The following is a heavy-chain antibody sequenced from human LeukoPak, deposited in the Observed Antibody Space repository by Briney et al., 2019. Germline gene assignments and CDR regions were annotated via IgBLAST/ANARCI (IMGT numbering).Heavy chain of an antibody. CDR2: IRNDGTNI. D-gene: IGHD3-10*01. CDR3: ARDGSGRDFSLDY. CDR1: GFDIRHYY. V-gene: IGHV3-7*04. J-gene: IGHJ4*02. Sequence: GGSLRLSCVASGFDIRHYYMSWVRQAPGKGLEWVADIRNDGTNIYNVDSVRGRFTTSRDDAKNSLFLQMNSLKDEDTAVYYCARDGSGRDFSLDYWGQGTLVTVSS.